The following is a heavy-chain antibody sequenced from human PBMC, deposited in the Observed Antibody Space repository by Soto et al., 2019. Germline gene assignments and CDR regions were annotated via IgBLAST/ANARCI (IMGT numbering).Heavy chain of an antibody. CDR1: GLTLATYA. J-gene: IGHJ5*02. CDR3: AKHAEYQLVSWFDP. Sequence: EVQLLESGGGWVQPGGSLRLSCAASGLTLATYAMGWARRPPGKGLEWVPGISAGGGNTYYADSVRGRFTISRDNSKDTLYLQITSLRAEDTAFYYCAKHAEYQLVSWFDPWGQGTLVTVSS. CDR2: ISAGGGNT. V-gene: IGHV3-23*01. D-gene: IGHD2-2*01.